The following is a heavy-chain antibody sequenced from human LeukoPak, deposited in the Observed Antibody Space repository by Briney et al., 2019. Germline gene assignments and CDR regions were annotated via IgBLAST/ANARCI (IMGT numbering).Heavy chain of an antibody. J-gene: IGHJ4*02. Sequence: GGSLRLSCAASGFTFSSYWMSWVRQPPGKGLEWVANIKQDGSEKYYVDSVKGRFTISRDNAKNSLYLQMNSLRAEDTAVYYCARDRDTYYFDYWGQGTLVTVSS. CDR1: GFTFSSYW. CDR3: ARDRDTYYFDY. CDR2: IKQDGSEK. V-gene: IGHV3-7*03.